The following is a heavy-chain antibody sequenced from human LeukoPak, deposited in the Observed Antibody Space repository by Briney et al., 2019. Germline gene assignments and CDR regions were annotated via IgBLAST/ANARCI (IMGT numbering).Heavy chain of an antibody. CDR2: VYTSGST. CDR1: GGSISSYY. D-gene: IGHD3-10*01. CDR3: AGGVTIVRGTSKHFDY. Sequence: KTPETLSLTCTVSGGSISSYYWSWIRQAAGKGLEWIGRVYTSGSTNYNPSLESRVTISVDTSKNQFSLNLSSVTAADTAVYYCAGGVTIVRGTSKHFDYWGQGTLVTASS. V-gene: IGHV4-4*07. J-gene: IGHJ4*02.